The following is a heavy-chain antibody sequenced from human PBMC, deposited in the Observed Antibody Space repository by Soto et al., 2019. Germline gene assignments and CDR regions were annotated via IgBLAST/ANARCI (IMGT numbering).Heavy chain of an antibody. V-gene: IGHV3-74*01. CDR2: IESDGSST. J-gene: IGHJ5*01. D-gene: IGHD3-10*01. Sequence: ELQLMESGGGLVQPGGSLRISCAASGFTLSRYGMHWVRQAPGKGLVWVSRIESDGSSTTYAEFVKGRFTISRDNAKNTVYLEMNGLRAEDTAVYFCARGNMIRGIMIRSYNWFDSWGQVTLVTVSS. CDR1: GFTLSRYG. CDR3: ARGNMIRGIMIRSYNWFDS.